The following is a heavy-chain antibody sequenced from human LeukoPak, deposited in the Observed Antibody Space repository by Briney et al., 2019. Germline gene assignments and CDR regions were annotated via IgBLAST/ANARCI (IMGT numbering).Heavy chain of an antibody. J-gene: IGHJ4*02. V-gene: IGHV4-39*07. CDR3: ARGNYEIDY. CDR2: IYYSGST. Sequence: SETLSLTCTVSGASISNNNYYWGRIRQPPGKGLEWIGNIYYSGSTYYNPSLKSRVTISVDTSKIQFSLKLSSVTAADTAVYYCARGNYEIDYWGQGTLVTVSS. CDR1: GASISNNNYY. D-gene: IGHD3-3*01.